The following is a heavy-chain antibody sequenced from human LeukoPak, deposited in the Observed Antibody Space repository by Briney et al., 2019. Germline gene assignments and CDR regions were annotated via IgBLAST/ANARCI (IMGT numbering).Heavy chain of an antibody. Sequence: GGSLRLSCATSGFSFSDHWMTWVRQAQGKGLEWVANINQDGSKENYVDSVRGRFTISRDNTKNSLFLQMNSLRAEDTAIHYCARDTSPSSGSSYFDALDMWGQGTMVTVSS. D-gene: IGHD6-13*01. J-gene: IGHJ3*02. CDR1: GFSFSDHW. V-gene: IGHV3-7*01. CDR3: ARDTSPSSGSSYFDALDM. CDR2: INQDGSKE.